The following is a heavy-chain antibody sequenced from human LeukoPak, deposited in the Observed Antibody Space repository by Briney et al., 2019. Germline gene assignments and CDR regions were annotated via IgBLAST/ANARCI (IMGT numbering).Heavy chain of an antibody. CDR1: GGTFSSYA. Sequence: SVKVSCKASGGTFSSYAISWVRQAPGQGLEWMGGIIPIFGTANYAQKFQGRVTITADKSTSTAYMELSSLRSEDTAVYYCARGNYYDSSGYYYVWLDYWGQGTLVTVSS. CDR2: IIPIFGTA. D-gene: IGHD3-22*01. CDR3: ARGNYYDSSGYYYVWLDY. J-gene: IGHJ4*02. V-gene: IGHV1-69*06.